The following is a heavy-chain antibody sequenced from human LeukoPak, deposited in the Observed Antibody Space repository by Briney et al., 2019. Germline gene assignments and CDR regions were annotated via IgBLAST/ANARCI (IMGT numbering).Heavy chain of an antibody. V-gene: IGHV1-18*01. CDR2: ISAYNGNT. D-gene: IGHD2-2*01. Sequence: GASVKVSCKASGYTFTSYGISWVRQAPGQGLEWMGWISAYNGNTNYAQKPQGRVTMTTDTSTTTAYMELRSLRSDNTAVYYCVCAAALDYWGQGTLVTVSS. J-gene: IGHJ4*02. CDR1: GYTFTSYG. CDR3: VCAAALDY.